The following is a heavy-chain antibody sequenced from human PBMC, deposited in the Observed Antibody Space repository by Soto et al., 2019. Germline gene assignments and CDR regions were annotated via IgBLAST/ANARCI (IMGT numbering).Heavy chain of an antibody. CDR3: ARGEGPITMIVVAVGAFDI. CDR2: IIPIFGTA. CDR1: GGTFSSYA. D-gene: IGHD3-22*01. J-gene: IGHJ3*02. V-gene: IGHV1-69*13. Sequence: SVKVSCKASGGTFSSYAISWVRQARGQGLEWMGGIIPIFGTASYAQKFQGRVTITADESTSTAYMELSSLRSEDTAVYYCARGEGPITMIVVAVGAFDIWGQGTMVTVSS.